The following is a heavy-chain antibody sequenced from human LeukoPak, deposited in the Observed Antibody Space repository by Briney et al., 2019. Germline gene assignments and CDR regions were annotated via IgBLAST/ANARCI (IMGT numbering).Heavy chain of an antibody. CDR2: TSGTGYNT. CDR1: GYTFTSYG. CDR3: ARSQCPDSTSCYYFFYFDF. D-gene: IGHD2-2*01. Sequence: ASVKVSCKASGYTFTSYGISWVRQAPGQGLEWMAWTSGTGYNTDYTQKFQGRVSVSTDTSTSTAYMEVRSLRSEDTAIYYCARSQCPDSTSCYYFFYFDFWGQGTPVTVSS. V-gene: IGHV1-18*01. J-gene: IGHJ4*02.